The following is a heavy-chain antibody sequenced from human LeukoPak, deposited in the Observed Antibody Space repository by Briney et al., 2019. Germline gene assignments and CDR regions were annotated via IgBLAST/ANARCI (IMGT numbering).Heavy chain of an antibody. CDR3: ARDRCTNGVCYYFVY. CDR2: ISYDGSNK. CDR1: GFTFSSYA. D-gene: IGHD2-8*01. Sequence: GGSLRLSCAASGFTFSSYAMHWVRQAPGKGLEWVAVISYDGSNKYYADSVKGRFTISRDNSKNTLYLQMNSLRAEDTAVYYCARDRCTNGVCYYFVYWGQGTLVTVSS. J-gene: IGHJ4*02. V-gene: IGHV3-30-3*01.